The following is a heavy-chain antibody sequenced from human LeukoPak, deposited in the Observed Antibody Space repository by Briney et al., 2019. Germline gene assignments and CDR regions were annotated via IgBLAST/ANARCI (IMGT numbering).Heavy chain of an antibody. CDR3: ARDYNYAFDN. D-gene: IGHD5-24*01. V-gene: IGHV3-48*04. CDR2: IGISSGNT. J-gene: IGHJ4*02. CDR1: GFTFNHYS. Sequence: GGSLRLSCVASGFTFNHYSMNWVRQAPGKGLEWISYIGISSGNTKYADSVKGRFTIFGDSAKKSLYLQMTRLRVEDTAVYYCARDYNYAFDNWGQGTLVTVSS.